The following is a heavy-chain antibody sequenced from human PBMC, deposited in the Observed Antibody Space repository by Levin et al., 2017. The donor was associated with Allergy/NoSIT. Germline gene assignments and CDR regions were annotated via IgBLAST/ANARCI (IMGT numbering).Heavy chain of an antibody. Sequence: PSETLSLTCAVSGGSISSTNWWSWVRQPPGKGLEWIGEIYHSGSTNYNPSHKSRVTISVDKSKNQFSLKLRSVTAADTAVYYCASGPVAGTKGAFDIWGQGTMVTVSS. D-gene: IGHD6-19*01. CDR1: GGSISSTNW. CDR3: ASGPVAGTKGAFDI. J-gene: IGHJ3*02. CDR2: IYHSGST. V-gene: IGHV4-4*02.